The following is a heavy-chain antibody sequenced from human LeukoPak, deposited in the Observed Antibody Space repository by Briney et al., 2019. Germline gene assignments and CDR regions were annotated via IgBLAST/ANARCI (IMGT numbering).Heavy chain of an antibody. CDR3: ARAGDGDYVHWFDP. CDR2: MYYTGTT. V-gene: IGHV4-59*01. D-gene: IGHD4-17*01. J-gene: IGHJ5*02. CDR1: GGSISSYY. Sequence: SETLSLTCTISGGSISSYYWSWIRQPPGKGLEWIGYMYYTGTTNYNPSLKRRVTLSVDTSKNQFSLKLNSVTAADTAVYYCARAGDGDYVHWFDPWGQGTLVTVSS.